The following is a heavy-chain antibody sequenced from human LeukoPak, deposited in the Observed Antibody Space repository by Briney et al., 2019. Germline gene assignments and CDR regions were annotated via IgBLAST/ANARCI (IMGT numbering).Heavy chain of an antibody. V-gene: IGHV3-23*01. CDR3: AKTGDSSGFYYGVDY. D-gene: IGHD3-22*01. CDR1: GFTFSSYA. J-gene: IGHJ4*02. Sequence: GGSLRLSCVASGFTFSSYAMTWVRQAPGKGLVWVSAISGSGGSTYYADPVKGRFTISRDNSKNTLYVQMNSLRAEDTAVYYCAKTGDSSGFYYGVDYWGQGTLVTVSS. CDR2: ISGSGGST.